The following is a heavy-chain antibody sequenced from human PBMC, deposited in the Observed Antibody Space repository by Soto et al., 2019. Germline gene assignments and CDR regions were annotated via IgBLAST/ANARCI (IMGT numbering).Heavy chain of an antibody. CDR1: GFTFDDYA. Sequence: GGSLRLSCAASGFTFDDYAMHWVRQAPGKGLEWVSGISWNSGSIGYADSVKGRFTISRDNAKNSLYLQMNSLRAEDTALYYCAKTVSLRGWRDAFDIWGQGTMVTVSS. CDR2: ISWNSGSI. V-gene: IGHV3-9*01. D-gene: IGHD3-3*01. CDR3: AKTVSLRGWRDAFDI. J-gene: IGHJ3*02.